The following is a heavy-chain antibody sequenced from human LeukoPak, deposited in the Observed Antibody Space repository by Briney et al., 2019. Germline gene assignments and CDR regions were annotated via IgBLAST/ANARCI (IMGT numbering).Heavy chain of an antibody. CDR1: GFTFSSYA. CDR2: ISGSGGST. Sequence: PGGSLRLSCAASGFTFSSYAMSWVRQAPGKWLEWVSAISGSGGSTYYADSVKGRFTISRDNSKNTLYLQMNSLRAEDTAVYYCATLPLHDYYYMDVWGKGTTVTVSS. CDR3: ATLPLHDYYYMDV. J-gene: IGHJ6*03. V-gene: IGHV3-23*01. D-gene: IGHD2-15*01.